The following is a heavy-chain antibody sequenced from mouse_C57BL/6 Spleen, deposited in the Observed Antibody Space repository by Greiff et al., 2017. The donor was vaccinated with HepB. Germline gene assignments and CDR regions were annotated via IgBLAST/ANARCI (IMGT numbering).Heavy chain of an antibody. CDR1: GFTFSSYG. CDR3: ARRRTEVPHWYFDV. Sequence: EVKLVESGGDLVKPGGSLKLSCAASGFTFSSYGMSWVRQTPDKRLEWVATISSGGSYTYYPDSVKGRFTISRDNAKNTLYLQMSSLKSKDTAIYYCARRRTEVPHWYFDVWGTGTTVTVSS. CDR2: ISSGGSYT. J-gene: IGHJ1*03. D-gene: IGHD3-3*01. V-gene: IGHV5-6*02.